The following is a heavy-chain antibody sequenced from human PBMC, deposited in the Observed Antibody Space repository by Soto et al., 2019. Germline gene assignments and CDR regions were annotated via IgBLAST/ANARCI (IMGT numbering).Heavy chain of an antibody. V-gene: IGHV3-33*05. CDR1: GFTFSSYV. CDR3: AKMGVGYCISTSCYDYYGMDV. CDR2: ISIDGSNK. D-gene: IGHD2-2*01. J-gene: IGHJ6*02. Sequence: GGSLRLSCAASGFTFSSYVMHWVRQAPGKGLEWVSVISIDGSNKYYVDSVKGRFTISRDNSKNTLYLQMNSLRAEDTAVYYCAKMGVGYCISTSCYDYYGMDVWGQGTTVTVSS.